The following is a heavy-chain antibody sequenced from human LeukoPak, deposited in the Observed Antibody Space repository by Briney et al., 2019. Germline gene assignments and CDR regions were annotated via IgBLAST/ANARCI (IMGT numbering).Heavy chain of an antibody. J-gene: IGHJ4*02. V-gene: IGHV3-30-3*01. CDR1: GFTFTTYV. CDR3: AREMATTEAFDC. D-gene: IGHD5-24*01. Sequence: GGSLRLSCAASGFTFTTYVMHWVRQAPGKGLEWVAVISYDGSNEYYADSVKGRFTISRDNSKNTLYLQMSNLRAEDTAVYYCAREMATTEAFDCWGQGTLVTVSS. CDR2: ISYDGSNE.